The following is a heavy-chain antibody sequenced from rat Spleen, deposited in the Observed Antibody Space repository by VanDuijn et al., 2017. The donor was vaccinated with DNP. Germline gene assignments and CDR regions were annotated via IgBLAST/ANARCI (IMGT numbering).Heavy chain of an antibody. CDR2: ITNGGGTT. CDR3: IRDTAY. CDR1: GFTFSNFY. Sequence: EVQLVESGGGSVQPGGSLKLSCAASGFTFSNFYMAWVRQAPTKGLEWVASITNGGGTTYYRDSVKGRFTISRDNGKSTLYLQMDSLRSEDTATYYCIRDTAYWGQGTLVTVSS. J-gene: IGHJ3*01. V-gene: IGHV5-27*01.